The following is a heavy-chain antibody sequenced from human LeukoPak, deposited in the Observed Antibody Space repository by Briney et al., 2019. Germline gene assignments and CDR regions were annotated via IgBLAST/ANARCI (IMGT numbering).Heavy chain of an antibody. D-gene: IGHD5-18*01. V-gene: IGHV3-9*01. CDR2: ISWNSGSI. CDR3: AKGHTYGLGESYLDI. Sequence: GGSLRLSCEASGYTFDDYAMHWVRQAPGKGLEWVSGISWNSGSIGYADSVKGRFSISRDNGKNSLYLQMNSLRTEDTALYYCAKGHTYGLGESYLDIWGQGTQVSVSS. CDR1: GYTFDDYA. J-gene: IGHJ4*02.